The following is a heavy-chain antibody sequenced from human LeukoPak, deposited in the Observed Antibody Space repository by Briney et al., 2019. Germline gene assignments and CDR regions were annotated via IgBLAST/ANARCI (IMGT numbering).Heavy chain of an antibody. CDR3: VKDSESYDSSGSTFKH. Sequence: GGSLRLSCGASGFIFDTHDMHWVRQPPGKGLEWVAFIRYDGSNKYYAESVKGRFTISRDKSKNTLYLQMNSLRAEDAAVYFCVKDSESYDSSGSTFKHWGQGTLVTVSS. J-gene: IGHJ4*02. V-gene: IGHV3-30*02. CDR1: GFIFDTHD. CDR2: IRYDGSNK. D-gene: IGHD3-22*01.